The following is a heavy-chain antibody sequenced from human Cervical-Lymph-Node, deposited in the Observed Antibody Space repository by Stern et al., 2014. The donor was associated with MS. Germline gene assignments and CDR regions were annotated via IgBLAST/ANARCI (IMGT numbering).Heavy chain of an antibody. J-gene: IGHJ6*02. CDR2: INRDGSST. CDR1: GFIFNNYA. CDR3: TRVGTIFGVVITGLDV. D-gene: IGHD3-3*01. Sequence: EVQLVESGGGLVQPGGSLRLSCAASGFIFNNYAMYWVRQAPGKGLVWVSNINRDGSSTNYADSVKGRFTISRDSAKNTLFLQMNSLTAEDTAVYYCTRVGTIFGVVITGLDVWGQGTTVTVSS. V-gene: IGHV3-74*01.